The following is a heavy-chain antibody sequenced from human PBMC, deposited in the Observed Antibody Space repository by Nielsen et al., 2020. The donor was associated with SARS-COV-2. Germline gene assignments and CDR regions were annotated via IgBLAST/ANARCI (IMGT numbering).Heavy chain of an antibody. D-gene: IGHD4-23*01. J-gene: IGHJ4*02. CDR2: IYSGGST. V-gene: IGHV3-53*01. Sequence: GGSLRLSCAASGFTVSSNYMSWVRQAPGKGLEWVSVIYSGGSTYYAYSVKGRFTISRDNSKNTLYLQMNSLRAEDTAVYYCARDSYGGNGYFGYWGQGTLVTVSS. CDR3: ARDSYGGNGYFGY. CDR1: GFTVSSNY.